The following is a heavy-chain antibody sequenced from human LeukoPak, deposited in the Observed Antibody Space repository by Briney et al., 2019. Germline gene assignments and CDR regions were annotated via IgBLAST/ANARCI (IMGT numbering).Heavy chain of an antibody. J-gene: IGHJ4*02. V-gene: IGHV4-30-2*01. CDR3: ARDEGYTTGFDRDY. Sequence: PSETLSLTCTVSGGSISSGGYYWSWIRQPPGKGLEWIGYIYHSGSTYYNPSLKSRVTISVDMSKNQFSLRLNSVTAADTAVYYCARDEGYTTGFDRDYWGQGTLVTVSS. CDR2: IYHSGST. D-gene: IGHD1-1*01. CDR1: GGSISSGGYY.